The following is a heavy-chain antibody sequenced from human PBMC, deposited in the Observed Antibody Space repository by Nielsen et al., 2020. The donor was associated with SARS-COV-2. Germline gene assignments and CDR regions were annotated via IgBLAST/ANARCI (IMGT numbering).Heavy chain of an antibody. CDR1: GGSISSYY. J-gene: IGHJ6*03. V-gene: IGHV4-59*01. Sequence: SETLSLTCTVSGGSISSYYWSWIRQPPGKGLEWIGYIYYSGSTNYNPSLKSRVTISVDTSKNQFSLKLSSVTAADTAVYYCARLAPYYYYWTSGAKGPRSPSP. CDR3: ARLAPYYYYWTS. D-gene: IGHD5-12*01. CDR2: IYYSGST.